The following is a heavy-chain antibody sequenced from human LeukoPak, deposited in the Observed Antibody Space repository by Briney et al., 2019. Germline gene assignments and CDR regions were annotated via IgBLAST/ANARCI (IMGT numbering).Heavy chain of an antibody. CDR2: INPNSGNT. D-gene: IGHD3-16*01. CDR3: ARVLRLRELAPLGY. CDR1: GYTFTGYY. V-gene: IGHV1-8*03. Sequence: ASVTVSCKASGYTFTGYYMHWVRQAPGQGLEWMGWINPNSGNTGYAQKFQGRVTITRNTSISTAYMELSSLRSEDTAVYYCARVLRLRELAPLGYWGQGTLVTVSS. J-gene: IGHJ4*02.